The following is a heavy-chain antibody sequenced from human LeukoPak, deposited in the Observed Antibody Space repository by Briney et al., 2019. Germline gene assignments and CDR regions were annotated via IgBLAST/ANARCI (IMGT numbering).Heavy chain of an antibody. D-gene: IGHD3-10*01. Sequence: ASVTVSCKASGYTFTSYYMHWVRQAPGQGLEWMGIINPSGGSTSYAQKFQGRVTMTRDTSTSTVYMELSSLRSEDTAVYYCARDWYYGSGSYYAAYYFDYWGQGTLVTVSS. V-gene: IGHV1-46*01. CDR2: INPSGGST. J-gene: IGHJ4*02. CDR3: ARDWYYGSGSYYAAYYFDY. CDR1: GYTFTSYY.